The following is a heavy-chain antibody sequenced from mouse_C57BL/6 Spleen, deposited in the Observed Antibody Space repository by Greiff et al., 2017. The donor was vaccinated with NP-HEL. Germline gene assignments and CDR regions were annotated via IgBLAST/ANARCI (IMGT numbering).Heavy chain of an antibody. CDR1: GYTFTSYW. D-gene: IGHD2-1*01. J-gene: IGHJ2*01. CDR3: ASGGNYDRY. CDR2: IDPSDSYT. V-gene: IGHV1-50*01. Sequence: QVQLKQPGAELVKPGASVKLSCKASGYTFTSYWMQWVKQRPGQGLEWIGEIDPSDSYTNYNQKFKGKATLTVDTSSSTAYMQLSSLTSEDSAVYYCASGGNYDRYWGQGTTLTVSS.